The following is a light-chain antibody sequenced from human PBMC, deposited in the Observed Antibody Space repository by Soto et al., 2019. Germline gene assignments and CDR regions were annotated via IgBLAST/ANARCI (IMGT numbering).Light chain of an antibody. Sequence: DIQLTQSPSLLSASVGDRVTITCRASHDISTYLAWYQQKPGKPIQLLIYGASTLHSGVPSRFSGSGSGTDFTLTISSLQPEDVATYYCQKYDSAPLTFGGGTKVEIK. J-gene: IGKJ4*01. CDR1: HDISTY. CDR2: GAS. V-gene: IGKV1-27*01. CDR3: QKYDSAPLT.